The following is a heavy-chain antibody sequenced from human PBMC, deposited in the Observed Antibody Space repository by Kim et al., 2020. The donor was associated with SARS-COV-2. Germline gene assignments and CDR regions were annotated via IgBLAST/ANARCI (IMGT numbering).Heavy chain of an antibody. Sequence: RGSTNYNPSLKSRVTISVDTSKNQFSLKLSSVTAADTAVYYCARGLILHTWGQGTLVTVSS. V-gene: IGHV4-34*01. J-gene: IGHJ5*02. CDR2: RGST. CDR3: ARGLILHT. D-gene: IGHD4-4*01.